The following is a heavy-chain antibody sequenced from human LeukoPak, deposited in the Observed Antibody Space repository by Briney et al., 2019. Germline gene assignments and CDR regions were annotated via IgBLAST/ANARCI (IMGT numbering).Heavy chain of an antibody. V-gene: IGHV3-73*01. CDR3: AKDRGYWGWFDP. Sequence: PGGSLRLSCAASGFTFSGSAMHWVRQASGKGLEWVGRIRSKANSYATAYAASVKGRFTISRDNSKNTLYLQMNSLRAEDTAVYYCAKDRGYWGWFDPWGQGTLVTVSS. CDR1: GFTFSGSA. J-gene: IGHJ5*02. D-gene: IGHD7-27*01. CDR2: IRSKANSYAT.